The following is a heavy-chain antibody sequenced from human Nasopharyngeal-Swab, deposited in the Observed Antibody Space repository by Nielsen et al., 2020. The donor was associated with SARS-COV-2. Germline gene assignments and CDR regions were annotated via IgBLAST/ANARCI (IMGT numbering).Heavy chain of an antibody. J-gene: IGHJ4*02. CDR3: TTVAGSYGRFDY. CDR1: GYTLTELS. CDR2: FDPEDGET. V-gene: IGHV1-24*01. Sequence: ASVKVSCKVSGYTLTELSMHWVRQAPGKGLEWVGGFDPEDGETTYARKFQGRVTMTEDTSTDTAYMELSSLTSEDTAVYYCTTVAGSYGRFDYWGQGTLVTVSS. D-gene: IGHD1-26*01.